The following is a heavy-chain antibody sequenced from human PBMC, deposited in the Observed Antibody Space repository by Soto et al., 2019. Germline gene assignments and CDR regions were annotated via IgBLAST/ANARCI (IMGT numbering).Heavy chain of an antibody. Sequence: ASVKVSCKASGYTFTSYGISWVRQAPGQGLEWMGWISAYNGNTNCAQKLQGRVTMTTDTSTSTAYMELRSLRSDDTAVYYCARDVLRFLEWLLLRSYGMDVWGQGTTVTVSS. V-gene: IGHV1-18*01. CDR1: GYTFTSYG. CDR3: ARDVLRFLEWLLLRSYGMDV. D-gene: IGHD3-3*01. J-gene: IGHJ6*02. CDR2: ISAYNGNT.